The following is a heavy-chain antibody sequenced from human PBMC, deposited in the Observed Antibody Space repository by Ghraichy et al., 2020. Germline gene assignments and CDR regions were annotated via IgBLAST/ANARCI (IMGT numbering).Heavy chain of an antibody. J-gene: IGHJ3*02. Sequence: SETLSLTCAVYGGSFSGYYWSWIRQPPGKGLEWIGEINHSGSTNYNPSLKSRVTISVDTSKNQFSLKLRSVTAADTAVYYCARTHVYYDFWSGYAGGLGAFDIWGQGTMVTVSS. D-gene: IGHD3-3*01. CDR2: INHSGST. CDR3: ARTHVYYDFWSGYAGGLGAFDI. V-gene: IGHV4-34*01. CDR1: GGSFSGYY.